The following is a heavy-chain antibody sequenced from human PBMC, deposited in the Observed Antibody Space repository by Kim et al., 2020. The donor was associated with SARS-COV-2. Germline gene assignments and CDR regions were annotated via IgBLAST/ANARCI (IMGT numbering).Heavy chain of an antibody. J-gene: IGHJ6*02. V-gene: IGHV4-31*03. CDR2: IYYSGST. CDR1: GGSISSGGYY. Sequence: SETLSLTCTVSGGSISSGGYYWSWIRQHPGKGLVWIGYIYYSGSTYYNPSLKSRVTISVDTSKNQFSLKLSSVTAADTAVYYCARGGTNYYGSGSYEGYYYYDMDVWGQGTTVTVSS. D-gene: IGHD3-10*01. CDR3: ARGGTNYYGSGSYEGYYYYDMDV.